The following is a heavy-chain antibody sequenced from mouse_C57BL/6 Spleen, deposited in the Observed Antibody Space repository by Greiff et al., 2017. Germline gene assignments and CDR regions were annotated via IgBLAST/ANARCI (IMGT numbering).Heavy chain of an antibody. CDR3: SRWDYDYGFVY. CDR1: GYTFTDYN. CDR2: INPNNGGT. V-gene: IGHV1-18*01. J-gene: IGHJ2*01. Sequence: VQLKQSGPELVKPGASVKIPCKASGYTFTDYNMDWVKQSHGKSLEWIGDINPNNGGTIYNQKFKGKATLTVDKSTSTAYMDRRSLSSEDTAVYYCSRWDYDYGFVYWGQGTTLTVSS. D-gene: IGHD2-4*01.